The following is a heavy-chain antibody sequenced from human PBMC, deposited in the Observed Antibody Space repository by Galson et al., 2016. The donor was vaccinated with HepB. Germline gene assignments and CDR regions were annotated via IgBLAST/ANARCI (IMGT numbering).Heavy chain of an antibody. V-gene: IGHV3-30-3*01. CDR1: GFSLRNHA. CDR3: ARVNWKSAAYYFDY. Sequence: SLRLSCAASGFSLRNHALHWVRQAPGKGLEWVAVISSDGGNKYYGDSVKGRFTISRDESKNTIYMNMNSLRGEDSAVYYCARVNWKSAAYYFDYWGQGTQVTVSS. D-gene: IGHD1-1*01. CDR2: ISSDGGNK. J-gene: IGHJ4*02.